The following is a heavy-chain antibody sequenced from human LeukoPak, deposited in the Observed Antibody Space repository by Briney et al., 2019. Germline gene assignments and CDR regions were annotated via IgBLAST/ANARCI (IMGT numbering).Heavy chain of an antibody. CDR2: IYYSGST. V-gene: IGHV4-39*07. Sequence: PSETLSLTCTVSGGSISTSSYYWGWIRQPPGKGLECIGNIYYSGSTYYNPSLKSRVTISVDTSKNQFSLKLSSVTAADTAVYYCARHGGIVGATQPFDYWGQGTLVTVSS. J-gene: IGHJ4*02. D-gene: IGHD1-26*01. CDR1: GGSISTSSYY. CDR3: ARHGGIVGATQPFDY.